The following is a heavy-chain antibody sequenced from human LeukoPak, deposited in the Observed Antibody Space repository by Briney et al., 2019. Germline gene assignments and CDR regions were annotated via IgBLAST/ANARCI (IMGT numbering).Heavy chain of an antibody. CDR1: GFTFSSYS. V-gene: IGHV3-21*01. D-gene: IGHD6-6*01. CDR2: ISSSSSYI. Sequence: GGSLRLSCAASGFTFSSYSMNWVRQAPGKGLEWVSSISSSSSYIYYADSVKGRFTISRDNAKNSLYLQMNSLRAEDTAVYYCARDKNEQLAFDYWGQGTLVTVSS. CDR3: ARDKNEQLAFDY. J-gene: IGHJ4*02.